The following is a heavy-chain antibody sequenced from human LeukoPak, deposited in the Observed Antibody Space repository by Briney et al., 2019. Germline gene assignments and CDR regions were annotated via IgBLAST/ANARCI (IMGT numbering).Heavy chain of an antibody. V-gene: IGHV1-2*02. Sequence: ASVKVSCKASGYTFTGYYMHWVRQAPGQGLEWMGWISPNSGGTNYAQKFQGRVTMTRDTSISTAYMELSSLRSDDTAVYYCARRGTDSYYYYYYMDVWGKGTTVTISS. CDR1: GYTFTGYY. CDR3: ARRGTDSYYYYYYMDV. CDR2: ISPNSGGT. J-gene: IGHJ6*03.